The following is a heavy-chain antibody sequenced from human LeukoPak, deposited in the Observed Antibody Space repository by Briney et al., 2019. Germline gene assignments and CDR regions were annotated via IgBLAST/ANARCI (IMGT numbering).Heavy chain of an antibody. J-gene: IGHJ4*02. Sequence: PGGSLRLSCAASGFTFSSYAMHWVRQAPGKGLEWVAVISYDGSNKYYADSVKGRFTISRDNSTNTLYLQMNSLRPEDTVVCYCARAAYERGYFDYWGQGTLVTVSS. D-gene: IGHD5-12*01. CDR1: GFTFSSYA. CDR2: ISYDGSNK. V-gene: IGHV3-30*04. CDR3: ARAAYERGYFDY.